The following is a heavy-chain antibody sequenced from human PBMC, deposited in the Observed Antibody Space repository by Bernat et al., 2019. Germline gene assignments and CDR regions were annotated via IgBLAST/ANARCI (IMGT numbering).Heavy chain of an antibody. CDR2: ISYDGSNK. CDR3: ARDSGSSGLVDY. V-gene: IGHV3-30-3*01. D-gene: IGHD3-22*01. CDR1: GFTFSSYA. Sequence: QVQLVESGGGVVQPGRSLRLSCAASGFTFSSYAMHWVRQAPGKGLEWVAVISYDGSNKYYADSVKGRFTISRDSSKNTLSLQMNSLRAEDTAVYYCARDSGSSGLVDYWDQGTLVTVSS. J-gene: IGHJ4*02.